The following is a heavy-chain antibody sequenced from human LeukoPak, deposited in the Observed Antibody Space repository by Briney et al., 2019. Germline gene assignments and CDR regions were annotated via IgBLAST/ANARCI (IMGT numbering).Heavy chain of an antibody. D-gene: IGHD5-18*01. V-gene: IGHV3-30-3*01. CDR3: VRDGEYSHGIDFDY. J-gene: IGHJ4*02. CDR1: GFTFRNYV. CDR2: TSSDLNVK. Sequence: GGSLRLSCAASGFTFRNYVIHWVRQAPGKGLEWVAVTSSDLNVKLYADSVKGRFTISRDSATNTLYLQMNSLRAEDTAIYYCVRDGEYSHGIDFDYWGQGTLVTVSP.